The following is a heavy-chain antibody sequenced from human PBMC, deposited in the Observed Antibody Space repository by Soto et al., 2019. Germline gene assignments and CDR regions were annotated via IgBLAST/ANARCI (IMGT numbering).Heavy chain of an antibody. CDR1: GFSLSTSGVG. D-gene: IGHD2-21*02. CDR3: AQSWGGCDCLQSYASHYYYGMDV. CDR2: IYWDDDK. J-gene: IGHJ6*02. V-gene: IGHV2-5*02. Sequence: QITLKESGPTLVKPTQTLTLTCSFSGFSLSTSGVGVGWIRQPPGKALEWLALIYWDDDKRYSPSLRSRLTVTKDTSKNQVGLIMTNMDPVDTATYYCAQSWGGCDCLQSYASHYYYGMDVWGQGTTVTVSS.